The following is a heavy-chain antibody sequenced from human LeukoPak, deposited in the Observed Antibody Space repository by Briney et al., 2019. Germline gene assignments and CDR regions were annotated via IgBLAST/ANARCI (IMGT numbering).Heavy chain of an antibody. V-gene: IGHV3-66*01. CDR1: GFTVSSNY. CDR2: TYSGGTT. D-gene: IGHD3-16*02. J-gene: IGHJ4*02. CDR3: VRGGLYHYSGTSGDY. Sequence: GGSLRLSCAASGFTVSSNYMTWVRQAPGKGLEWVSITYSGGTTYYADSVKGRFTISRDNSKNTLYLQMDSLRAEDTAVYYCVRGGLYHYSGTSGDYWGQGTLVTVSS.